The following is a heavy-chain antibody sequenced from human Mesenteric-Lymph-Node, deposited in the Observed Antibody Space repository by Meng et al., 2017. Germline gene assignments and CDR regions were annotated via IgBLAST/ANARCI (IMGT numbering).Heavy chain of an antibody. CDR2: INPSGGST. CDR1: GYTFTSYY. V-gene: IGHV1-46*01. CDR3: ARDPAYYDSSGYYSPFDY. D-gene: IGHD3-22*01. J-gene: IGHJ4*02. Sequence: ASVKVSCKASGYTFTSYYMHWVRQAPGQGLEWMGIINPSGGSTSYAQKFQGRVTMTRDTSTSTVYMELSSLRSEDTAVYYCARDPAYYDSSGYYSPFDYWGQGTLVTVSS.